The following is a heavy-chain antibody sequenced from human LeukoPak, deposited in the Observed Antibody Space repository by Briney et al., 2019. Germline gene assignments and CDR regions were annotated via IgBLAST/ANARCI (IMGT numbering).Heavy chain of an antibody. CDR1: GYTFTSYA. CDR2: INTNTGNP. D-gene: IGHD3-10*01. CDR3: ARSHYSNYYGSGSPSDY. Sequence: GASVKVSCKASGYTFTSYAMNWVRQAPGQGLEWMGWINTNTGNPTYAQGFTGRFVFSLDTSVSTAYLQISSLKAEDTAVYYCARSHYSNYYGSGSPSDYWGQGTLVTVSS. V-gene: IGHV7-4-1*02. J-gene: IGHJ4*02.